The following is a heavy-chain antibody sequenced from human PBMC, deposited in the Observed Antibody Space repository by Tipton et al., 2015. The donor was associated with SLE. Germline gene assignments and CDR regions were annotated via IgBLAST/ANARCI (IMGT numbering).Heavy chain of an antibody. V-gene: IGHV4-31*03. CDR2: IYYSGST. J-gene: IGHJ4*02. Sequence: TLSLTCTVSGGSISSGGYYWSWIRQHPGKGLEWIGYIYYSGSTYYNPSLKSRVTISADTSKNQFSLKLSSVTAADTAVYYCTRGVGARGSNLDYWGQGSLVTVSS. CDR3: TRGVGARGSNLDY. D-gene: IGHD1-26*01. CDR1: GGSISSGGYY.